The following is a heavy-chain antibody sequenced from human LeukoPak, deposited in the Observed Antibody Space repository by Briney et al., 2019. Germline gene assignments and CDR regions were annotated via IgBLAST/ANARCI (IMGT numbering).Heavy chain of an antibody. CDR1: GFTFSSYV. CDR3: AKDMGYSYRYSHFDY. V-gene: IGHV3-74*01. CDR2: ISHDGFI. J-gene: IGHJ4*02. D-gene: IGHD5-18*01. Sequence: GGSLRLSCETAGFTFSSYVMHWVRRTPGKGLVWVSRISHDGFISYADSVKGRFTISRDNAKNSLYLQMNSLRTEDTALYYCAKDMGYSYRYSHFDYWGQGTLVTVSS.